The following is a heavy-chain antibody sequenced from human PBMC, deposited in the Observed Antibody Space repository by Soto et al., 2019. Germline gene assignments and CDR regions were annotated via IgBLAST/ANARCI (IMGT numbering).Heavy chain of an antibody. CDR2: LSGGGANT. D-gene: IGHD4-17*01. J-gene: IGHJ4*02. CDR3: ARWSGYADA. Sequence: GGSLRLSCSASGFSFSSYSMAWVRQAAGKGPQWVSGLSGGGANTFYIDSVRGRFTISVDISRNTVFLQMDSLRVDDTAVYYCARWSGYADAWGRGTLVTVSS. CDR1: GFSFSSYS. V-gene: IGHV3-23*02.